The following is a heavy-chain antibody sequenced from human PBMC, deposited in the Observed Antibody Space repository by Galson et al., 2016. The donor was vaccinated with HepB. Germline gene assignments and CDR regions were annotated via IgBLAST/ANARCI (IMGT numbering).Heavy chain of an antibody. CDR3: AKDGYNYDY. Sequence: SLRLSCAASGFSFSSYAMIWVRQAPGKGLEWVASISGSGSATFYADSVKGRFTISRDNSDNMLYLQMDSLRVEDTAIYFCAKDGYNYDYWGQGTLVPVSS. CDR2: ISGSGSAT. J-gene: IGHJ4*02. CDR1: GFSFSSYA. V-gene: IGHV3-23*01. D-gene: IGHD5-24*01.